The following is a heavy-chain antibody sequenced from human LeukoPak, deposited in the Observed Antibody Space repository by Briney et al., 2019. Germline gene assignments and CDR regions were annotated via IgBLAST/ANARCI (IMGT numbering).Heavy chain of an antibody. D-gene: IGHD3-22*01. Sequence: SETLSLTCSVADDSIRNFFWGWIRQPAGKLLEWIGRIYTSGSTDYTPSLRSRVTMSVATSRNQFSPQLTSVTAADTAVYYCARESKSYDGSGFYHDYWGQGTLVAVSS. V-gene: IGHV4-4*07. CDR1: DDSIRNFF. J-gene: IGHJ4*02. CDR2: IYTSGST. CDR3: ARESKSYDGSGFYHDY.